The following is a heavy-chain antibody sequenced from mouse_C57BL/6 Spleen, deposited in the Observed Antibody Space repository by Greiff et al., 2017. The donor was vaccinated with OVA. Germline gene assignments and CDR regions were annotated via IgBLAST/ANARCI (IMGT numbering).Heavy chain of an antibody. Sequence: QVQLQQSGPELVKPGASVKISCKASGYAFSSSWMNWVKQRPGKGLEWIGRIYPGDGDTNYNGKFKGKATLTADKSSSTAYMQLSSLTSVDSAVYFCARGNYYGSSYGFAYWGQGTLVTVSA. CDR1: GYAFSSSW. V-gene: IGHV1-82*01. D-gene: IGHD1-1*01. CDR2: IYPGDGDT. CDR3: ARGNYYGSSYGFAY. J-gene: IGHJ3*01.